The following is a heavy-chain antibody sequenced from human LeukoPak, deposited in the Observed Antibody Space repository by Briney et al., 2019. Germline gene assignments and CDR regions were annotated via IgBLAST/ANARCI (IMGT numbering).Heavy chain of an antibody. J-gene: IGHJ4*02. CDR3: ARDSAIFGVVRPFDY. CDR1: GFTFSSYS. D-gene: IGHD3-3*01. CDR2: ISSSSSYI. Sequence: PGGSLRLSCAASGFTFSSYSMNWVRQAPGKGLEWVSSISSSSSYIYYADSVKGRFTISRDNAKNSLYLQMNSLRAEDTAVYYCARDSAIFGVVRPFDYWGQGNLVTVSS. V-gene: IGHV3-21*01.